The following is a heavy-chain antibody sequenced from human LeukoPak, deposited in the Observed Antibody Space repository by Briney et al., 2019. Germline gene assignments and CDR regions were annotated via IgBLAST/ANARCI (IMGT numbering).Heavy chain of an antibody. CDR1: GGSFSGYY. D-gene: IGHD6-19*01. V-gene: IGHV4-34*01. CDR3: ARGPGGAVAGEIDY. J-gene: IGHJ4*02. CDR2: INHSGST. Sequence: SETLSLTCAVYGGSFSGYYWSWIRQPPGKGLEWIGEINHSGSTNYNPPLKSRVTISVDTSKNQFSLKLSSVTAADTAVYYCARGPGGAVAGEIDYWGQGTLVTVSS.